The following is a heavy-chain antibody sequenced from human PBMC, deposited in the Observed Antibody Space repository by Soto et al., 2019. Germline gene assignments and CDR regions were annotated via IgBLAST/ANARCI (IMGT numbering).Heavy chain of an antibody. V-gene: IGHV1-18*01. J-gene: IGHJ4*02. CDR1: GFTFTSYG. CDR3: SRGGSSWQPHEDY. CDR2: VSAYNGNT. Sequence: QVQLVQSGAEVKKPGASMKVSCKASGFTFTSYGISWVRQAPGQGLEWMGWVSAYNGNTHYAQKLQGRVTMTTDTSTTTAYMKLMSLRSDDTAVYYCSRGGSSWQPHEDYWGQGTLVTVSS. D-gene: IGHD6-13*01.